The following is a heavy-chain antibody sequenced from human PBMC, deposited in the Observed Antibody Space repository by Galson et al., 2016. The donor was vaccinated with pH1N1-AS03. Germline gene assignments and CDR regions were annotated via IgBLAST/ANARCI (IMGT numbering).Heavy chain of an antibody. CDR2: INGEGSST. V-gene: IGHV3-74*01. CDR3: ARQDSSGYFHALDM. Sequence: SLRLSCAASGFTFTTYWMHWVRQATGRGLVWVSSINGEGSSTRGTDSVKGRFFISRDNAKNTVYLQMNSVRVEDTAVYYWARQDSSGYFHALDMWGQGTMVTVSS. D-gene: IGHD3-22*01. CDR1: GFTFTTYW. J-gene: IGHJ3*02.